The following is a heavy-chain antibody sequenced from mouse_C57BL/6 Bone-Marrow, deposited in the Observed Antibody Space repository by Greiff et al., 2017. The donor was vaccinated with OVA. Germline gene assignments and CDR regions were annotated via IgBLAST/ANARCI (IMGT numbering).Heavy chain of an antibody. CDR2: IYPGNSET. V-gene: IGHV1-5*01. Sequence: EVQLQESGTVLARPGASVKMSCKTSGYTFTSYWMHWVKQRPGQGLEWIGAIYPGNSETSYNQKFKGKAKLTAVTSASTAYMELSSLTNEDSAVDYCTLYYYGSTWFAYWGQGTLVTVSA. J-gene: IGHJ3*01. D-gene: IGHD1-1*01. CDR3: TLYYYGSTWFAY. CDR1: GYTFTSYW.